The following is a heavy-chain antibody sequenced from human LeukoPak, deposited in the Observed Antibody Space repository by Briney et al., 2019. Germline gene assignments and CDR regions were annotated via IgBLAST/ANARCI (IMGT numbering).Heavy chain of an antibody. Sequence: GESLKISCKGSGYSFTNYWIGWVRQMPGKGLEWMGIIYPGDSDTRYNPSFQGQVTISADTSISTAYLQWSSLKASDTAMYYCARRSEVGNWDWFDPWGQGTLVTVSS. V-gene: IGHV5-51*01. D-gene: IGHD7-27*01. CDR2: IYPGDSDT. CDR3: ARRSEVGNWDWFDP. J-gene: IGHJ5*02. CDR1: GYSFTNYW.